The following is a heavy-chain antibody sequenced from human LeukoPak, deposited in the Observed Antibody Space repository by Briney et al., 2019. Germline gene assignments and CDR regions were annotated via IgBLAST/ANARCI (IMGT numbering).Heavy chain of an antibody. CDR3: AREDHSNYNY. CDR2: ILYNSGSK. Sequence: GGSLRLSCAGSGFTFGDYAMHWVRQPPGKGLEWVSGILYNSGSKAYADSVKGRFSISRDNAKNSLYLQMNSLRAEDTAVYYCAREDHSNYNYWGQGTLVTVSS. CDR1: GFTFGDYA. D-gene: IGHD4-11*01. V-gene: IGHV3-9*01. J-gene: IGHJ4*02.